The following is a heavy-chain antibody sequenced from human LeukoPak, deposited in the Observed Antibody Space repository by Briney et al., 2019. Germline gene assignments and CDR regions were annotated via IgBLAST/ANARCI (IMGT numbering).Heavy chain of an antibody. Sequence: SETLSLTCTVSGGSISSGGYYWSWIRQPPGKGLEWIGYIYHSGSTYYNPSLKSRVTISVDRSKNQFSLKLSSVTAADTAVYYCAREAYSSSPAFDYWGQGTLVTVSS. J-gene: IGHJ4*02. D-gene: IGHD6-6*01. V-gene: IGHV4-30-2*01. CDR2: IYHSGST. CDR3: AREAYSSSPAFDY. CDR1: GGSISSGGYY.